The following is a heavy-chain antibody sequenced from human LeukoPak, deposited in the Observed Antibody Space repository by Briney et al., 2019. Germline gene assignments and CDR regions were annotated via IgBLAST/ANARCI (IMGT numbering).Heavy chain of an antibody. CDR3: ASSYGSGSYSIFDY. CDR1: GGTVSSYA. J-gene: IGHJ4*02. D-gene: IGHD3-10*01. CDR2: IIPIFGTA. Sequence: SVKVSCKASGGTVSSYAISWVRQAPGQGLEWMGGIIPIFGTANYAQKFQGRVTITADESTSTAYMELSSLRSEDTAVYYCASSYGSGSYSIFDYWGQGTLVTVSS. V-gene: IGHV1-69*13.